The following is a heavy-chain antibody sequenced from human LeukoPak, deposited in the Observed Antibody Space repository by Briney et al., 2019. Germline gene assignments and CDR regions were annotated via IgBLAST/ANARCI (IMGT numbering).Heavy chain of an antibody. V-gene: IGHV4-39*07. D-gene: IGHD3-10*01. Sequence: SETLSLTCTVSGGSISSSSYYWDWIRQPPGTGLEWIGSIYYSGTADYNPSLKSRVTISVDTSKNQFSLRLSSVTAADTAVYYCARDQADSGILNYWGQGTLVTVSS. CDR2: IYYSGTA. CDR3: ARDQADSGILNY. CDR1: GGSISSSSYY. J-gene: IGHJ4*02.